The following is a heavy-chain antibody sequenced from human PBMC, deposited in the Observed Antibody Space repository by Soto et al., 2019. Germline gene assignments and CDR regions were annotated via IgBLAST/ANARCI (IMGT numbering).Heavy chain of an antibody. Sequence: XGSLRLACAASGFTFSSYAMSWVRQAPGKGLDWVSAISGSGGSTYYADSVKGRFTISRDNSKNTLYLQMNSLRAEDTAVYYCAKAVGYYDSSGYYPAYFGMDVWGQGTTVTVSS. CDR3: AKAVGYYDSSGYYPAYFGMDV. D-gene: IGHD3-22*01. J-gene: IGHJ6*02. V-gene: IGHV3-23*01. CDR2: ISGSGGST. CDR1: GFTFSSYA.